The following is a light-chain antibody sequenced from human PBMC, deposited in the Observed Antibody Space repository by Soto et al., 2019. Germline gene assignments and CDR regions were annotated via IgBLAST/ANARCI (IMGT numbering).Light chain of an antibody. CDR1: QSVTSNY. CDR2: GAS. J-gene: IGKJ1*01. V-gene: IGKV3-20*01. Sequence: EIVLTQSPGTLSLSPGESVTLSCRASQSVTSNYLAWYQQKPGQPPRLLIYGASSRATGIPDRFSGSGSGTDFTLTISRLEPEDFAVYFCQQYGTSPAGTFGQGTKVEIK. CDR3: QQYGTSPAGT.